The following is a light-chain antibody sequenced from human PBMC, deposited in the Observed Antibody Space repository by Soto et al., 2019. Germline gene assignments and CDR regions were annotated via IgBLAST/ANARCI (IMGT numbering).Light chain of an antibody. J-gene: IGKJ5*01. V-gene: IGKV3-15*01. CDR3: QQYNNWPIT. CDR1: QSVSSN. Sequence: EIFLTQFPSTLSLSPGERATLSCKASQSVSSNLAWYQQKNGQXHRXXIYGASTRATGIPARFSVIWYGTEGTINISSLKSEDGEVYDCQQYNNWPITFGQGTRLEIK. CDR2: GAS.